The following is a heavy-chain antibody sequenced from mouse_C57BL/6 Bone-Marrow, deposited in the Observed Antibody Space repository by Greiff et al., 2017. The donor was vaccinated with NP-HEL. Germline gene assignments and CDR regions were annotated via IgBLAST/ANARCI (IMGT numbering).Heavy chain of an antibody. V-gene: IGHV1-81*01. J-gene: IGHJ4*01. Sequence: VMLVESGAELARPGASVKLSCKASGYTFTSYGISWVKQRTGQGLEWIGEIYPRSGNTYYNEKFKGKATLTADKSSSTAYMELRSLTSEDSAVYFCARWGLYYAMDYWGQGTSVTVSS. D-gene: IGHD3-3*01. CDR3: ARWGLYYAMDY. CDR1: GYTFTSYG. CDR2: IYPRSGNT.